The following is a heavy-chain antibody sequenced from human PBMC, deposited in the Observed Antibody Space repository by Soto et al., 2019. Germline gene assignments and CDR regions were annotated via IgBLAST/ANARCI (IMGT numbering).Heavy chain of an antibody. Sequence: TLALTCAVSGGSISSGGYSWSWIRQPPGKGLEWIGYIYHSGSTYYNPSLKSRVTISVDTSKNQFSLKLSSVTAADTAVYYCACHQGKCPDYGMDVRGQ. D-gene: IGHD6-13*01. CDR3: ACHQGKCPDYGMDV. J-gene: IGHJ6*02. V-gene: IGHV4-30-2*01. CDR1: GGSISSGGYS. CDR2: IYHSGST.